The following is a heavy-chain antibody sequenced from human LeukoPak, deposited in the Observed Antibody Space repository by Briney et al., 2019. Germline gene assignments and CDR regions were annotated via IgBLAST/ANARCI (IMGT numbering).Heavy chain of an antibody. J-gene: IGHJ4*02. CDR3: ARVTFSSSWYYFDY. CDR2: ISSSGRTI. D-gene: IGHD6-13*01. V-gene: IGHV3-48*03. CDR1: GFTFSSYE. Sequence: GGSLILSCSASGFTFSSYEMNWVRQAPGKGLGWVSYISSSGRTIYYADSVKGRFTISRDNSKNTLYLQMNRLRTEDTAVYYCARVTFSSSWYYFDYWGQGTLVTVSS.